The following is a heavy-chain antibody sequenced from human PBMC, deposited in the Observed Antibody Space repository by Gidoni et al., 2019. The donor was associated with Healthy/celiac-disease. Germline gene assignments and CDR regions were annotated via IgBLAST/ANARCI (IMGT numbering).Heavy chain of an antibody. J-gene: IGHJ6*02. Sequence: QVQLQQWGAGLLKPSETLSLTCAVYGGSFSGYYWSWIRQPPGKGLEWIGEINHSGSTNYNPSLKSRVTISVDTSKNQFSLKLSSVTAADTAVYYCARERLYYYYGMDVWGQGTTVTVSS. CDR2: INHSGST. V-gene: IGHV4-34*01. D-gene: IGHD6-25*01. CDR1: GGSFSGYY. CDR3: ARERLYYYYGMDV.